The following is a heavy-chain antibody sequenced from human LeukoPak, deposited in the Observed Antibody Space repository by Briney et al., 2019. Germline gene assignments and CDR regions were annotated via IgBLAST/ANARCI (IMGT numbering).Heavy chain of an antibody. J-gene: IGHJ4*02. CDR1: GGTFSSYA. D-gene: IGHD2-15*01. CDR2: IIPIFVTA. CDR3: ARDLYCSGGSCYSD. Sequence: SVKVSCKASGGTFSSYAIRWVRQAPGQGLEWMVRIIPIFVTANYAQKFQGRVTITTDESTSTAYMELSSLRSEDTAVYYCARDLYCSGGSCYSDWGQGTLVTVSS. V-gene: IGHV1-69*05.